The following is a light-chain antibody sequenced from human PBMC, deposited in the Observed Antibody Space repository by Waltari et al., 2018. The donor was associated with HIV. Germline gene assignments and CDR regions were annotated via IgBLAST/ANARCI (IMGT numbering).Light chain of an antibody. CDR3: LQGSHWPYS. J-gene: IGKJ2*03. Sequence: DVVMTQSPLSLPVTLGQPVSISCRSSQSLVYRDGNTYLNWFHQRPGQPPRRLIYEVSKRDSGVPDRFGGSGSGTDFTLKISRVEAADLGAYYCLQGSHWPYSFGQGTRLEIK. V-gene: IGKV2-30*01. CDR2: EVS. CDR1: QSLVYRDGNTY.